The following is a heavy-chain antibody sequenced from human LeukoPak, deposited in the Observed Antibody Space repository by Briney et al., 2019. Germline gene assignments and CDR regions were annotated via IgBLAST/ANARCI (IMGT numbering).Heavy chain of an antibody. CDR2: ISANNGDT. CDR3: ARDWPTVIADY. V-gene: IGHV1-18*01. D-gene: IGHD4-11*01. J-gene: IGHJ4*02. Sequence: ASVKVSCKTSGYTFTSHGISWVRQAPGQGLERMGWISANNGDTKYAQRMQDRLTMTTDTSTSTAYMDLRSLSSDDTAIYYCARDWPTVIADYWGQGTLVTVSS. CDR1: GYTFTSHG.